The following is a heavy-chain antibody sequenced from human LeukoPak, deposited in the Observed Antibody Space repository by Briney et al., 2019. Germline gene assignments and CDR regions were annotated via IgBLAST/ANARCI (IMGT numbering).Heavy chain of an antibody. Sequence: ASVKVSCKASGYTFTSYYMHWVRQAPGQGLEWMGIINPSGGSTSYAQKFQGRVTMTRDTSTSTVYMELSSLRSEDTAVYYCARGWEGTYQYSGYGAGDYWGQGTLVTVSS. J-gene: IGHJ4*02. D-gene: IGHD5-12*01. CDR2: INPSGGST. CDR1: GYTFTSYY. CDR3: ARGWEGTYQYSGYGAGDY. V-gene: IGHV1-46*01.